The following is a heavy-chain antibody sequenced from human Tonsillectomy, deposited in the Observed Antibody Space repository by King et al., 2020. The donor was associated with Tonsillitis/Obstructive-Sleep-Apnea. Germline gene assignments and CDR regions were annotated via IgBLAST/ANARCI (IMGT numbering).Heavy chain of an antibody. CDR1: GYSFTSYW. Sequence: VQLVESGAEVKKPGESLKISCKGSGYSFTSYWIGWVRQMPGKGLEWMGIIYPGDSDTRYSRSFQGQVTISTDKSISTAYLQVSSLKASDTAMYYCARNAVDTAPGAVYWGQGTLFTVSS. CDR3: ARNAVDTAPGAVY. V-gene: IGHV5-51*01. D-gene: IGHD5-18*01. J-gene: IGHJ4*02. CDR2: IYPGDSDT.